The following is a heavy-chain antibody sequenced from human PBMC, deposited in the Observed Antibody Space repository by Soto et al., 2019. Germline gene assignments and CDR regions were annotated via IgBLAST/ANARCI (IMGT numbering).Heavy chain of an antibody. D-gene: IGHD3-3*01. J-gene: IGHJ4*02. CDR2: ISGSGGST. Sequence: GGSLRLSCAASGFTFSSYAMSWVRQAPGKGLEWVSAISGSGGSTYYADSVKGRFTISRDNSKNTLYPQMNSLRAEDTAVYYCAKTLRITIFGVVGRPYYFDYWGQGTLVTVSS. CDR3: AKTLRITIFGVVGRPYYFDY. V-gene: IGHV3-23*01. CDR1: GFTFSSYA.